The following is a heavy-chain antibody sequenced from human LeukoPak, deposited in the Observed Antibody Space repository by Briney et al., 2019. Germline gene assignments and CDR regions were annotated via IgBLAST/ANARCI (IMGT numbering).Heavy chain of an antibody. Sequence: SETLSLTCTVSGGSISSYYWSWIRQPPGKGLEWIGDIYYSGSTNYNPSLKSRVTISVDTSKNQFSLKLSSVTAADTAVYYCARSKKLPRRGVWFDPWGQGTLVTVSS. J-gene: IGHJ5*02. CDR1: GGSISSYY. CDR2: IYYSGST. CDR3: ARSKKLPRRGVWFDP. V-gene: IGHV4-59*08. D-gene: IGHD4-23*01.